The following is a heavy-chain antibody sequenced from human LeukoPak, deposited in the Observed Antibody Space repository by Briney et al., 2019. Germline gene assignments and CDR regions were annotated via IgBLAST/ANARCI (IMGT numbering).Heavy chain of an antibody. CDR3: ARDGLHTYYYDSSGSYFDY. D-gene: IGHD3-22*01. CDR1: GYTFTSYD. J-gene: IGHJ4*02. Sequence: ASVRVSCKASGYTFTSYDINWVRQATGQGLEWMGIINPSGGSTSYAQKFQGRVTMTRDMSTSTVYMELSSLRSEDTAVYYCARDGLHTYYYDSSGSYFDYWGQGTLVTVSS. V-gene: IGHV1-46*01. CDR2: INPSGGST.